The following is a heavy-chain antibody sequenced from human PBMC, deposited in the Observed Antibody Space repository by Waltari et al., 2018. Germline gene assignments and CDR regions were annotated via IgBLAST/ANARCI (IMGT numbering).Heavy chain of an antibody. CDR3: ARDGFDI. V-gene: IGHV3-33*01. Sequence: QVPLVESGGGVVPPGRSLSPSCAAVVFTFSSYCMHWVRQAPGKGLEWVAVIWYDGSNKYYGDSVKGRFTISRDNSKNTLYLQMNSLRAEDTAVYYCARDGFDIWGQGTMVTVSS. CDR1: VFTFSSYC. J-gene: IGHJ3*02. CDR2: IWYDGSNK.